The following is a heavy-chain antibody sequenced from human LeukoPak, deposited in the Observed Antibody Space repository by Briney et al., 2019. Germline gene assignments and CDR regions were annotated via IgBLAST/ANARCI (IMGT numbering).Heavy chain of an antibody. D-gene: IGHD6-13*01. V-gene: IGHV1-18*01. J-gene: IGHJ3*02. CDR3: ARVDRPLAAAADAFDI. CDR2: ISAYNGNT. CDR1: GYTFTSYG. Sequence: GAPVKVSCKASGYTFTSYGISWVRQAPGQGLEWMGWISAYNGNTNYAQKFQGRVTMTRDTSTSTVYMELSSLRSEDTAVYYCARVDRPLAAAADAFDIWGQGTMVTVSS.